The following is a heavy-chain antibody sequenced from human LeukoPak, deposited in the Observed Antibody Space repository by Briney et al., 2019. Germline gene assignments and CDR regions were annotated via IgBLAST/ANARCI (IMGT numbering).Heavy chain of an antibody. D-gene: IGHD3-22*01. V-gene: IGHV4-59*01. CDR2: IYYSGST. CDR3: ASVYYYDSSGTYFDAFDI. J-gene: IGHJ3*02. Sequence: PETLSLTCTVSGGSISSYYWSWIRQPPGKGLEWIGYIYYSGSTNYNPSLKSRVTISVDTSKNQFSLKLSSVTAADTAVYYCASVYYYDSSGTYFDAFDIWGQGTMVTVSS. CDR1: GGSISSYY.